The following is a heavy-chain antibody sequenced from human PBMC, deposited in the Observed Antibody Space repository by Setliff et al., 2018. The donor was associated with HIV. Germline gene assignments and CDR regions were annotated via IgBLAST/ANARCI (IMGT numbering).Heavy chain of an antibody. J-gene: IGHJ5*02. CDR1: SDSISSSY. Sequence: SETLSLTCTVSSDSISSSYWTWIRQPPGQGLEWIGYVHHSGSTKYNASLRSRVTMSVDASKNLFSLTLWSVTAADTAVYYCARHGRSITGSNTPINWFDPWGQGTLVTVSS. D-gene: IGHD1-7*01. V-gene: IGHV4-59*01. CDR3: ARHGRSITGSNTPINWFDP. CDR2: VHHSGST.